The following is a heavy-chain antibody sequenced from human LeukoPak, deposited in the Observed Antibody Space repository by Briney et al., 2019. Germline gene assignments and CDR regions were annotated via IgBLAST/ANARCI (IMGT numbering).Heavy chain of an antibody. V-gene: IGHV1-69*02. Sequence: ASVKVSCKASGDTFSSHTIAWVRQAPGQGLEWMGRIIPILDLAGYAQKFRDRVTITADKSTGTVYMELSSLRSEDTAMFYCARVICANGPNLCYFDDWGQGTLVTVSS. CDR2: IIPILDLA. CDR3: ARVICANGPNLCYFDD. D-gene: IGHD3-16*02. CDR1: GDTFSSHT. J-gene: IGHJ4*02.